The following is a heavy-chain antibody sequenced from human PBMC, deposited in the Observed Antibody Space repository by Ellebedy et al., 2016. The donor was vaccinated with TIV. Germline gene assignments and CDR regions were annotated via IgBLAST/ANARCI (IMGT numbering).Heavy chain of an antibody. J-gene: IGHJ3*01. D-gene: IGHD4-17*01. Sequence: GSLRLSXAVSGGSISSDYWSWIRQPPGKGLEPIGYIYYTGNPNYNASLKSRVTMSIDTSKRQFSLRLTSVTAADTAVYYCARHQWHYGADVWGQGTMVTVSS. CDR1: GGSISSDY. CDR2: IYYTGNP. CDR3: ARHQWHYGADV. V-gene: IGHV4-59*13.